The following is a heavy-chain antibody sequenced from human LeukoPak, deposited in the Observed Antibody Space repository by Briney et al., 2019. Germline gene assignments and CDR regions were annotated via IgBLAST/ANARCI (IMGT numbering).Heavy chain of an antibody. Sequence: GGSLRLSCAASGFTFSSYGMHWVRQAPGKGLEWVAVISYDGSNKYYADSVKGRFTFSRDNSKNTLYLQMNSLRAEDTAVYYCAKDIGYNWNAQGYGMDVWGQGTTVTASS. V-gene: IGHV3-30*18. CDR2: ISYDGSNK. CDR3: AKDIGYNWNAQGYGMDV. J-gene: IGHJ6*02. CDR1: GFTFSSYG. D-gene: IGHD1-20*01.